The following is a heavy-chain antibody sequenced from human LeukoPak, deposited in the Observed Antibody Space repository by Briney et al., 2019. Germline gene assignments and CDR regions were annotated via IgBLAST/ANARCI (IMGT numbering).Heavy chain of an antibody. V-gene: IGHV3-66*01. CDR2: IHSGGAT. CDR3: ARGLYTSGWLDY. J-gene: IGHJ4*02. Sequence: PGGSLRLSCAVSGFTVSSNYMSWVRQAPGKGLEWVSIIHSGGATYYGNSVKGRFTISRDNSQNTLYLQMHSLKVEDTAIYYCARGLYTSGWLDYWGQGTLVTVSS. CDR1: GFTVSSNY. D-gene: IGHD6-19*01.